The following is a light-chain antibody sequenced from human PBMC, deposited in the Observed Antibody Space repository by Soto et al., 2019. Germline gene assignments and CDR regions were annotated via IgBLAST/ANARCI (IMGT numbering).Light chain of an antibody. CDR3: NSFITSSTYV. CDR1: TSDVGRYNY. Sequence: QSVLTQPASVSGSPGQSISISCTGTTSDVGRYNYVSWYQQHPGEAPKLMIYDVSYRPSWVSNRFSGSKSGITASLTISGLQAEDEADYYCNSFITSSTYVFGTGTKVTVL. V-gene: IGLV2-14*03. CDR2: DVS. J-gene: IGLJ1*01.